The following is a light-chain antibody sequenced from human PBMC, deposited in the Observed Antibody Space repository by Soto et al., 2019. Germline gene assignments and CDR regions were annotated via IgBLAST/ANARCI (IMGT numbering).Light chain of an antibody. CDR1: QSVSSN. CDR2: GAS. J-gene: IGKJ2*02. CDR3: QQYNNWPRT. V-gene: IGKV3-15*01. Sequence: EIVMTQSPATLSMSPGERATLSCRASQSVSSNLAWYQQKPAQAPRLLIYGASTRATGIPARFSGSASGTEFTLTISSLQSEDFAVYYCQQYNNWPRTFGQGTKLEI.